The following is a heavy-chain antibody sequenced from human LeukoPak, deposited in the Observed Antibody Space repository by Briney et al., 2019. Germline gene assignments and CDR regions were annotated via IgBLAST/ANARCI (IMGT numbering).Heavy chain of an antibody. Sequence: SETLSLTCTVSGGXISSYYWSWIRQPPGKGLEWIGDIYYSGSTNYNPSLKSRVTISVDTSKNKFSLKLRSVTATATAAYYCARGSTLVRGFDYWGQGTLVTVSS. CDR2: IYYSGST. V-gene: IGHV4-59*01. J-gene: IGHJ4*02. CDR1: GGXISSYY. CDR3: ARGSTLVRGFDY. D-gene: IGHD3-10*01.